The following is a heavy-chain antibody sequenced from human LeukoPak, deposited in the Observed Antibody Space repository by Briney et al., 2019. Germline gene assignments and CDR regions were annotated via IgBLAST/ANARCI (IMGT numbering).Heavy chain of an antibody. CDR1: GGSINSRNYY. Sequence: PSETLSLTCTVSGGSINSRNYYWTWIRQPPGKGLQFIGSVYYSGSPYYNPSLESRVTLSIDTSKNQFSLKLSSVTAADTAVYYCARTFLGVVIIPARFDPWGQGTLVTVSS. J-gene: IGHJ5*02. CDR3: ARTFLGVVIIPARFDP. V-gene: IGHV4-39*07. D-gene: IGHD2/OR15-2a*01. CDR2: VYYSGSP.